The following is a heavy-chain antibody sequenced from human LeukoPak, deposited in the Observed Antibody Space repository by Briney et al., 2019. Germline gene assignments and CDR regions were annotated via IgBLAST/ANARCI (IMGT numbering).Heavy chain of an antibody. V-gene: IGHV1-18*01. CDR1: GYTFTSYG. J-gene: IGHJ4*02. D-gene: IGHD2-2*01. CDR3: ARDGAWGCSSTGCVIDY. CDR2: ISAYNGNT. Sequence: ASVKVSCKASGYTFTSYGISWVRQAPGQGLEWMGWISAYNGNTNYAQKLQGRVTMTTDTSTSTAYMELRSLRSDDTAVYYCARDGAWGCSSTGCVIDYWGQGTLVTVSS.